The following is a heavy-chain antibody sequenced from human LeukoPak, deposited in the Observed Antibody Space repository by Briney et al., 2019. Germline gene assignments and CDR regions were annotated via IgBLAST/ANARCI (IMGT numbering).Heavy chain of an antibody. D-gene: IGHD3-9*01. CDR1: GFTFSSYW. CDR3: AKNDGFDWTTSYYYYMDV. J-gene: IGHJ6*03. Sequence: GGSLRLSCAASGFTFSSYWMSWVRQAPGKGLAWVANIKQDGSEKYYVDSVKGRFTISRDNAKNSLYLQMNSLRAEDTAVHYCAKNDGFDWTTSYYYYMDVWGKGTTVTISS. CDR2: IKQDGSEK. V-gene: IGHV3-7*03.